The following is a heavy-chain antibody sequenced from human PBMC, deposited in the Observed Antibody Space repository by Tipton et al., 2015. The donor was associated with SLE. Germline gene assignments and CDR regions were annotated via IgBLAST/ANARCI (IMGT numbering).Heavy chain of an antibody. D-gene: IGHD2-8*01. CDR3: ARGMASRNWFAP. CDR1: GGSFTSGGLQ. CDR2: VYFTGST. Sequence: TLSLTCTVSGGSFTSGGLQRSSIRHRPGKGVEWIGHVYFTGSTYYNPSLTSPLFMSVDTSKNQFSLKLRAVTAADTAMYYWARGMASRNWFAPWGQGTLATVSS. V-gene: IGHV4-31*01. J-gene: IGHJ5*02.